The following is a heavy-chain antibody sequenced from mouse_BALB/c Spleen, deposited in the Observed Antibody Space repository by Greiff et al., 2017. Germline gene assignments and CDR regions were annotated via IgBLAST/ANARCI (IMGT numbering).Heavy chain of an antibody. V-gene: IGHV3-2*02. D-gene: IGHD2-1*01. Sequence: VQLKESGPGLVKPSQSLSLTCTVTGYSITSDYAWNWIRQFPGNKLEWMGYISYSGSTSYNPSLKSRISITRDTSKNQFFLQLNSVTTEDTATYYCARDYGNLYYFDYWGQGTTLTVSS. CDR2: ISYSGST. CDR3: ARDYGNLYYFDY. J-gene: IGHJ2*01. CDR1: GYSITSDYA.